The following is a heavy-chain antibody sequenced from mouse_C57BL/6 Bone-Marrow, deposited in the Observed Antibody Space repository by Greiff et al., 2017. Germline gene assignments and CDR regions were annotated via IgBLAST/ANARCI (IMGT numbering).Heavy chain of an antibody. V-gene: IGHV5-12*01. J-gene: IGHJ2*01. D-gene: IGHD2-4*01. CDR3: ARGGIYYDYGDFDY. Sequence: EVKLVESGGGLVQPGGSLKLSCAASGFTFSDYYMYWVRQTPEKRLEWVAYISNGGGSTYYPATVQGRFTISRDNAKNTLYLQMSRLKSEDTAMYYCARGGIYYDYGDFDYWGQGTTLTVSS. CDR1: GFTFSDYY. CDR2: ISNGGGST.